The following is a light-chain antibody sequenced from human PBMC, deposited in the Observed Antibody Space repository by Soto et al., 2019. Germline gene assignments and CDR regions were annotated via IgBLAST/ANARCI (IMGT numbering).Light chain of an antibody. Sequence: DIQLTQSPSFLSASVGDRVTITCRASQGISSYLAWYQQKPGKAPKLLIYAASTLQSGVPSRFSGGGSGTEFTLTISSLQPEDFATDYCQQLGTLGQGTKLEIK. CDR3: QQLGT. V-gene: IGKV1-9*01. CDR2: AAS. CDR1: QGISSY. J-gene: IGKJ2*02.